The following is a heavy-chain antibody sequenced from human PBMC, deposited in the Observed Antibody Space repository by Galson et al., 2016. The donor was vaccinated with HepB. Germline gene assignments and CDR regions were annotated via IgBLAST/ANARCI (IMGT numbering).Heavy chain of an antibody. CDR3: ARDWGSYLDY. J-gene: IGHJ4*02. CDR2: IWYDGSNK. CDR1: GFGFSSYG. V-gene: IGHV3-33*01. Sequence: SLRLSCAASGFGFSSYGIHWVRQAPGKGLEWVAVIWYDGSNKFYADSVKGRFTVSRDNSKNTLFLQMNSLRADDTAVYYCARDWGSYLDYWGQGTLVTVSS. D-gene: IGHD3-16*01.